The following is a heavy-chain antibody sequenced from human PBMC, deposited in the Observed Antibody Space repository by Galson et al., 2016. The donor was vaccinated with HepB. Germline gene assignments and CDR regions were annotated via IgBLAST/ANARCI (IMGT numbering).Heavy chain of an antibody. V-gene: IGHV1-69*13. J-gene: IGHJ4*02. Sequence: SVKVSCKVSGGHFSNYALNWVRQAPGQGLEWMGGIISIFRPAYYAQKFQGAVTITADESTSTVYMELSSLRTEDTAVYFCARPDASNYYFDFWGQGTLVAVPS. CDR2: IISIFRPA. CDR3: ARPDASNYYFDF. D-gene: IGHD3-10*01. CDR1: GGHFSNYA.